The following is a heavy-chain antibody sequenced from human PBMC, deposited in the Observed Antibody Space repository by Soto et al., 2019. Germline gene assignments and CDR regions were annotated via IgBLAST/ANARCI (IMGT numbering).Heavy chain of an antibody. J-gene: IGHJ6*02. Sequence: GVLRLSCAASGFTFSSYWMHWVRQAPGKGLVWVSRINSDGSSTSYADSVKGRFTISRDNAKNTLYLQMNSLRAEDTAVYYCARVLEPDYGDYTDYYYYGMDVWGQGTTVTVSS. V-gene: IGHV3-74*01. CDR3: ARVLEPDYGDYTDYYYYGMDV. CDR2: INSDGSST. D-gene: IGHD4-17*01. CDR1: GFTFSSYW.